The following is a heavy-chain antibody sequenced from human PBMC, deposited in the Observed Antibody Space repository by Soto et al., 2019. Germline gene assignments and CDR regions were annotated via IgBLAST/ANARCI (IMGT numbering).Heavy chain of an antibody. D-gene: IGHD2-21*01. Sequence: PSETLSLTCSVSGDSISSSSQYWGWIRQPPGKGLEWIGSIHYSGTSYYNPSLKSRVTIFVDTSKNQLPLKLSSVTAADTAVYYCARHWIAGSSIPWGQGTLVTVSS. CDR1: GDSISSSSQY. CDR2: IHYSGTS. CDR3: ARHWIAGSSIP. V-gene: IGHV4-39*01. J-gene: IGHJ5*02.